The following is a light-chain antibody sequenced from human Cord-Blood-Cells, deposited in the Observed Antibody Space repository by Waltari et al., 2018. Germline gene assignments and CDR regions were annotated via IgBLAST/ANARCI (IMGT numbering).Light chain of an antibody. Sequence: QSVLTQPPSASGTPGQRVTISCSGSSSNIGRNYVYWYQQLPGTAPKLLIYRNNQRPSGGPDRFSGSKSGTSASLAISGLRSEDEADYYCAAWDDSLSGRVFGGGTKLTVL. CDR2: RNN. CDR1: SSNIGRNY. CDR3: AAWDDSLSGRV. V-gene: IGLV1-47*01. J-gene: IGLJ3*02.